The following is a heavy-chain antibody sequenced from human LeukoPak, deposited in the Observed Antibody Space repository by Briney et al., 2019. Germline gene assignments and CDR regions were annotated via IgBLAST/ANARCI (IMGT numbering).Heavy chain of an antibody. D-gene: IGHD1-26*01. V-gene: IGHV3-23*01. CDR2: IHGDASDT. CDR1: GFIFSNYA. Sequence: GGSLRLSCAASGFIFSNYATSWVRQAPGKGLEWVSGIHGDASDTFYAESVKGRFTISRDNSKNTLHLQMNSLSAEDTAMYYCAKDFKSGDGKLEVDYWGQGTLDTVSS. CDR3: AKDFKSGDGKLEVDY. J-gene: IGHJ4*02.